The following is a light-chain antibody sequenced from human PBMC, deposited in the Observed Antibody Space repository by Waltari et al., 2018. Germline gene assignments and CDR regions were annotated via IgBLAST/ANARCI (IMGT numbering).Light chain of an antibody. Sequence: QSALTQPPSASGSPGQSVPISCTGTSRDVGNFNFVSWYQQHPGKAPKLMIYEVSKRPSGVPDRFSGSKSGNTASLTVSVLQAEDEADYYCCSYTTSNNYVFGTGTKVTVL. J-gene: IGLJ1*01. CDR1: SRDVGNFNF. CDR3: CSYTTSNNYV. CDR2: EVS. V-gene: IGLV2-8*01.